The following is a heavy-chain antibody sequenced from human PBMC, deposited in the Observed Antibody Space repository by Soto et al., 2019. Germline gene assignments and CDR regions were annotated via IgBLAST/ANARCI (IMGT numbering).Heavy chain of an antibody. Sequence: GGSLRLSFISSGFTFRTYTMNWVRQAPGKGLEWVSGIRGFSPYTFYAESVKGRFTISRDNAKNSLYLQMDSLRAEDTAVYYCARDRGYDAHDYYYNAMDVWGQGTTVTVSS. CDR3: ARDRGYDAHDYYYNAMDV. J-gene: IGHJ6*02. D-gene: IGHD3-10*01. V-gene: IGHV3-21*01. CDR1: GFTFRTYT. CDR2: IRGFSPYT.